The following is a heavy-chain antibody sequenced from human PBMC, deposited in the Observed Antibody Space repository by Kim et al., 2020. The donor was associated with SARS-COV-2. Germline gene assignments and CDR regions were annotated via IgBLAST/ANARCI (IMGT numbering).Heavy chain of an antibody. Sequence: GESLKISCKGSGYSFTSYWIGWVRQMPGKGLEWMGIIYPGDSDTRYSPSFQGQVTISADKSISTAYLQWSSLKASDTAMYYCARIDYDILTGYYPDAFDIWGQGTLVSVSS. J-gene: IGHJ3*02. D-gene: IGHD3-9*01. CDR3: ARIDYDILTGYYPDAFDI. CDR2: IYPGDSDT. CDR1: GYSFTSYW. V-gene: IGHV5-51*01.